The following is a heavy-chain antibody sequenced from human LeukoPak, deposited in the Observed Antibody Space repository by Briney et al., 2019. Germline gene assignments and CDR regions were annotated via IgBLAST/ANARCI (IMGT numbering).Heavy chain of an antibody. V-gene: IGHV3-23*01. Sequence: QTGGSLRLSCTASGFTFSSYGMNWVRQAPGKGLEWVSAISGSGGSTYYADSMKGRFTIPRDNSKNTLYLQMNSLRAEDTAVYYCAKEGAVAGTERFDYWGQGTLVTVSS. CDR1: GFTFSSYG. CDR2: ISGSGGST. CDR3: AKEGAVAGTERFDY. D-gene: IGHD6-19*01. J-gene: IGHJ4*02.